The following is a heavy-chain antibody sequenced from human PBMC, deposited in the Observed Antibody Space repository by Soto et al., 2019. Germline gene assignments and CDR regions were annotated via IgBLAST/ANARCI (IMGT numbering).Heavy chain of an antibody. Sequence: GASVKVSCKASGYTFTSYAMHWVRQAPGQRLEWMGWINAGSGNTKYTQKFQGRVTITRDTSASTAYMELSSLRSEDTAVYYCARGLPPADYGSGSLDYWGQGTLVTVSS. CDR2: INAGSGNT. CDR1: GYTFTSYA. D-gene: IGHD3-10*01. J-gene: IGHJ4*02. V-gene: IGHV1-3*01. CDR3: ARGLPPADYGSGSLDY.